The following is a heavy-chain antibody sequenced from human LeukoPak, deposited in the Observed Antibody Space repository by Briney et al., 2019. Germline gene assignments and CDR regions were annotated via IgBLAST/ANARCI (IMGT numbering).Heavy chain of an antibody. CDR1: GFTFASYE. CDR2: ISHSGNTM. V-gene: IGHV3-48*03. D-gene: IGHD3-10*02. Sequence: GGSLRLSCAAPGFTFASYEMDWVRQAPGKGLGWVSYISHSGNTMYYADSVKGRFTISRDNAKNSLYLQMNSLRAEYTAVYYCAERGITMFGGVWGKGTTVTISS. J-gene: IGHJ6*04. CDR3: AERGITMFGGV.